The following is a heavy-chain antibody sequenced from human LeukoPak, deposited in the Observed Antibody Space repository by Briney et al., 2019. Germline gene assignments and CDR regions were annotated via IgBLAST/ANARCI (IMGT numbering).Heavy chain of an antibody. D-gene: IGHD6-6*01. CDR3: TGYIAARFFPPSYMDV. CDR2: IRSKAYGGTT. CDR1: GFTFGDYA. V-gene: IGHV3-49*04. J-gene: IGHJ6*03. Sequence: PGGSLRLSCTASGFTFGDYAMSWVRQAPGKGLEWVGFIRSKAYGGTTEYAASVKGRFTISRDDSKSIAYLQMNSLKTEDTAVYYCTGYIAARFFPPSYMDVWGKGTTVTVSS.